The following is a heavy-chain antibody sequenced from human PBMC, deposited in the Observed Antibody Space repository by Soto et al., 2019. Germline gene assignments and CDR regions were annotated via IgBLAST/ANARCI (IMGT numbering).Heavy chain of an antibody. D-gene: IGHD5-18*01. CDR3: ARGGDTAMDFDP. Sequence: ASVKVSCKAPGYTFTSYDINWVRQATGQGLEWMGWMNPNSGNTGYAQKFQGRVTMTRNTSISTAYMELSSLRSEDTAVYYCARGGDTAMDFDPRGQGTLVTVSS. CDR2: MNPNSGNT. CDR1: GYTFTSYD. V-gene: IGHV1-8*01. J-gene: IGHJ5*02.